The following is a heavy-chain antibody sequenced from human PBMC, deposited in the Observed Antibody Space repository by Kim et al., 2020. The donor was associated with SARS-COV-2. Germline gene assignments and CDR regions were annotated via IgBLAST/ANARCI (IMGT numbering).Heavy chain of an antibody. Sequence: GGSLRLSCAASGFSFSSYWINWVRQAPGKGLEWLANMKPDGSERYYVGSVKGRVTISRDNATSTVFLQMDSLRAEDTALYYCAKTGVGWAPIQSWGQGTL. J-gene: IGHJ5*02. CDR2: MKPDGSER. D-gene: IGHD6-19*01. V-gene: IGHV3-7*01. CDR3: AKTGVGWAPIQS. CDR1: GFSFSSYW.